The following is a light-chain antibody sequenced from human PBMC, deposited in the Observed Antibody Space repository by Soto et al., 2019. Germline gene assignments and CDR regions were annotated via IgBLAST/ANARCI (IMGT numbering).Light chain of an antibody. J-gene: IGLJ1*01. CDR2: EGN. V-gene: IGLV2-23*01. CDR1: SSDVGSYNL. Sequence: QSVLTQPASVSGSPGQSITISCTGTSSDVGSYNLVSWYQQHPGKAPKLMIYEGNKRPSGVPNRFSGSKSGNTASLTISGLQAEDEADYYCCSYAGSSTFYVFGTGTKVTVL. CDR3: CSYAGSSTFYV.